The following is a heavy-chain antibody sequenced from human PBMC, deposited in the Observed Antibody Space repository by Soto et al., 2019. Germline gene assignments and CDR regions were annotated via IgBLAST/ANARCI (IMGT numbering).Heavy chain of an antibody. J-gene: IGHJ5*02. D-gene: IGHD6-13*01. CDR3: ARDGGLYSSSWYGWFDP. V-gene: IGHV4-34*01. Sequence: SETLSLTCAVYGGSFSGYYWSWIRQPPGKGLEWIGEINHSGSTNYNPSLKSRVTISVDTSKNQFSLKLSSVTAADTAVYYCARDGGLYSSSWYGWFDPWGQGTLVTVSS. CDR1: GGSFSGYY. CDR2: INHSGST.